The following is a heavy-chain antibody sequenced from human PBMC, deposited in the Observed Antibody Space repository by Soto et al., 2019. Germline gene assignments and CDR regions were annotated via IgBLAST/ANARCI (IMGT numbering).Heavy chain of an antibody. CDR2: INAGNGTT. CDR1: GYTFTTYV. D-gene: IGHD3-9*01. Sequence: ASVKVSCKASGYTFTTYVIHWVRQAPGQGLEWMGWINAGNGTTNFSQKFRGRVTITRDTSTSTAHMELTSLRSEDTAVYYCARDPTLTPPYYYYGMDVWGQGTTVTVSS. V-gene: IGHV1-3*01. J-gene: IGHJ6*02. CDR3: ARDPTLTPPYYYYGMDV.